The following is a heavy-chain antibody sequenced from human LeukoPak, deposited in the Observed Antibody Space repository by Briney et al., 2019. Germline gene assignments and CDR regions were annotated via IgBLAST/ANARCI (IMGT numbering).Heavy chain of an antibody. CDR1: GYTFTGYY. Sequence: ASVKVSCKASGYTFTGYYMHWVRQAPGQGLEWMGWINPNSGGTNYAQKFQGRVTMTRDTSISAAYMELSRLRSDDTAVYYCARDLVATNPAWYYYYYMDVWGRGTTVTVSS. J-gene: IGHJ6*03. CDR3: ARDLVATNPAWYYYYYMDV. CDR2: INPNSGGT. D-gene: IGHD5-12*01. V-gene: IGHV1-2*02.